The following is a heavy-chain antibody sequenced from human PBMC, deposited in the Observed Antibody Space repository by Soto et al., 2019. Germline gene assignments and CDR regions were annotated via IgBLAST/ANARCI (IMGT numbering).Heavy chain of an antibody. V-gene: IGHV1-3*01. Sequence: ASVKVSCKASGYTFTTYALHWVRQAPGQRPEWMGWINPASGHTKYSKRFQDRVTITRDTSASTGYMELSSLRSEDTAVYHCAREGTSGWSGVNWFDPWGQGTLVTAPQ. CDR3: AREGTSGWSGVNWFDP. CDR2: INPASGHT. CDR1: GYTFTTYA. D-gene: IGHD6-19*01. J-gene: IGHJ5*02.